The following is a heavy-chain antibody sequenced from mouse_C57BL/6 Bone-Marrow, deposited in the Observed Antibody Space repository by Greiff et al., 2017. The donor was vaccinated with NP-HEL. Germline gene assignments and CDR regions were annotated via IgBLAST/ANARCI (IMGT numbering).Heavy chain of an antibody. CDR2: IDPSDSYT. CDR1: GYTFTSYW. V-gene: IGHV1-69*01. CDR3: ARYYMAWFAY. D-gene: IGHD1-1*01. Sequence: QVQLQQPGAELVMPGASVKLSCKASGYTFTSYWMHWVKQRPGQGLEWIGEIDPSDSYTNYNQKFKGKSTLTVDKSSSTAYMQLSSLTSEDSAVYYCARYYMAWFAYWGQGTRVTVSA. J-gene: IGHJ3*01.